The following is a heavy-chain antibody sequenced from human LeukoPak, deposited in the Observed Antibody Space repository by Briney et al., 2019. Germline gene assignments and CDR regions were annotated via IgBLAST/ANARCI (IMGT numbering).Heavy chain of an antibody. D-gene: IGHD4-17*01. J-gene: IGHJ4*02. CDR1: GYTFTGHF. V-gene: IGHV1-2*02. CDR3: AREMTTVTTLGSFDY. Sequence: ASLQVYCKASGYTFTGHFMHWVRQVPGHGLKWMVWINPNSGGTNYAQKFQGRVTMTRDTSISTAYMELSRLRSDDTAVYYCAREMTTVTTLGSFDYWGQGTLVTVSS. CDR2: INPNSGGT.